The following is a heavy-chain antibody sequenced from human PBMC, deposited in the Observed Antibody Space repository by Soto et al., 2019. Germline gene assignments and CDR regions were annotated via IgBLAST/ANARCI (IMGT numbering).Heavy chain of an antibody. Sequence: PSETLSLTCTVSGGSVSSGSFYWTWIRQPPGKGLEWIGYIYYSGTTNYNPSLKSRVTMSVDRSRNQSSLQLSSVTAADTALYYCAREGRLYNYNGIDVWGQGTTVTVSS. CDR2: IYYSGTT. V-gene: IGHV4-61*01. CDR1: GGSVSSGSFY. J-gene: IGHJ6*02. D-gene: IGHD2-2*02. CDR3: AREGRLYNYNGIDV.